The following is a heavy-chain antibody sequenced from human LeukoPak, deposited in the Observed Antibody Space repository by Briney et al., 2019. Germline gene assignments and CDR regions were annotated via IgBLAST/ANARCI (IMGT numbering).Heavy chain of an antibody. Sequence: PSETLSLTCTVAGGSISSYMWTWIRQTPEKGLEWMGHVYDSGVTDYNPALKSRVTISFDRSKDHFSPQVRAVTAADTAIYYCARGQTVRSYEFWGQGTLVTVSS. CDR1: GGSISSYM. D-gene: IGHD3-22*01. V-gene: IGHV4-59*01. CDR2: VYDSGVT. J-gene: IGHJ1*01. CDR3: ARGQTVRSYEF.